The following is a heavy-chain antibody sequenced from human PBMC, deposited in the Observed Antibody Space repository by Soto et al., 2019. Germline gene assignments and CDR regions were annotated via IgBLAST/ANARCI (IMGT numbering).Heavy chain of an antibody. CDR1: GFTFSSYS. V-gene: IGHV3-21*01. J-gene: IGHJ4*02. Sequence: EVQLVESGGGLVQPGGSLRLSCAASGFTFSSYSMNWVRQAPGKGLEWVSSISSSSSYIYYADSVKGRFTISRDNAKNSLYLQMNSLRAEDTAVYYCARVYLYYGSGSRAYYFDYWGQGTLVTVSS. CDR2: ISSSSSYI. CDR3: ARVYLYYGSGSRAYYFDY. D-gene: IGHD3-10*01.